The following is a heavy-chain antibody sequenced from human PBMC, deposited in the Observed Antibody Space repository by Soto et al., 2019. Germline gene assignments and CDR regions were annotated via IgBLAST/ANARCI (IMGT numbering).Heavy chain of an antibody. Sequence: ASVKVSCKASGYTFTNYGITWVRQAPGQGLEWMGWISAYNGNTHYTQRLQGRVTMTRDTSTSTVYMELSSLRSEDTAVYYCAREKNDSSGYYFDYWGQGTLVTVSS. CDR1: GYTFTNYG. D-gene: IGHD3-22*01. V-gene: IGHV1-18*01. J-gene: IGHJ4*02. CDR3: AREKNDSSGYYFDY. CDR2: ISAYNGNT.